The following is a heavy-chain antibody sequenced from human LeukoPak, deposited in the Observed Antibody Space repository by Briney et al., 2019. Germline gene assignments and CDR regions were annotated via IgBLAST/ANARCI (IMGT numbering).Heavy chain of an antibody. J-gene: IGHJ4*02. CDR1: GFSFSSYS. CDR3: AKDLGFYYDSSGYFDY. D-gene: IGHD3-22*01. Sequence: PGGSLRLSCAASGFSFSSYSMNWVRQAPGKGLEWISYTSSSSTTIYYADSVKGRFTISRDNAKNTLYLQMNSLRAEDTAVYYCAKDLGFYYDSSGYFDYWGQGTLVTVSS. V-gene: IGHV3-48*01. CDR2: TSSSSTTI.